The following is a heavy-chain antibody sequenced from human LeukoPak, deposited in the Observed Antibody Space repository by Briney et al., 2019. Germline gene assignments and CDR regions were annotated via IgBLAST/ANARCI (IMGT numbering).Heavy chain of an antibody. CDR1: GFTFSSYA. J-gene: IGHJ4*02. D-gene: IGHD2-2*01. V-gene: IGHV3-23*01. CDR2: ISGSGGST. Sequence: GGSLRLSCAAFGFTFSSYAMSWVRQAPGKGLEWVSAISGSGGSTYYADSVKGRFTISRDNSKNTLYLQMNSLRAEDTAVYYCAKDRKLYCSSTSCYSPFDYWGQGTLVTVSS. CDR3: AKDRKLYCSSTSCYSPFDY.